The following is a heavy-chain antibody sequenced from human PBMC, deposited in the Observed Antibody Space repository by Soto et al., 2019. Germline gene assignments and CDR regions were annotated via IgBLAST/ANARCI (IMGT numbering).Heavy chain of an antibody. J-gene: IGHJ4*02. D-gene: IGHD5-12*01. Sequence: GGSLRLSCAASGFTFSRYEMNWVRQAPGKGLEWVSYISSSGSTKYYADSVKGRFTISRDNAKNSLYLQMNSLRVEDTAVYYCARVGDGYNLNYWGRGTLVTVSS. V-gene: IGHV3-48*03. CDR3: ARVGDGYNLNY. CDR1: GFTFSRYE. CDR2: ISSSGSTK.